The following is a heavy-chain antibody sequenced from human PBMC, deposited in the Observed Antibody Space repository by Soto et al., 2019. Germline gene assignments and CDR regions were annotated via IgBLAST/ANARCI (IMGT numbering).Heavy chain of an antibody. J-gene: IGHJ4*02. Sequence: GGSLRLSCAASGFTVSSNYMSWVRQAPGKGLEWVSVTYSGGNTHYADSVKGRFTISRDNTKNTLYLQMNSLRAEDTAVYFCARVAPNEYSSSWYFDYWGQGTLVTVSS. D-gene: IGHD6-13*01. V-gene: IGHV3-66*01. CDR3: ARVAPNEYSSSWYFDY. CDR2: TYSGGNT. CDR1: GFTVSSNY.